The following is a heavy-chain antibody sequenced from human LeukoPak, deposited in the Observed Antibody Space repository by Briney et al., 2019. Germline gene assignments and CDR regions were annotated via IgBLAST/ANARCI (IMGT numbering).Heavy chain of an antibody. D-gene: IGHD2-2*01. CDR2: ISYDGSNK. CDR3: ARREVVPAAAPPFDI. V-gene: IGHV3-30-3*01. CDR1: GFTFRSYP. Sequence: TGGSLRLSCAPSGFTFRSYPMHWAPQPPAKGLEWVPFISYDGSNKYYADSVKGRFTISRDNSKNTLYLQMNSLRAEDTAVYYCARREVVPAAAPPFDIWGQGTMVTVSS. J-gene: IGHJ3*02.